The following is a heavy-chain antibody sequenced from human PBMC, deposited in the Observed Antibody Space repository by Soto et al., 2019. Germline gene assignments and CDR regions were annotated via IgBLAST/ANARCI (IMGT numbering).Heavy chain of an antibody. J-gene: IGHJ6*02. V-gene: IGHV3-23*01. CDR1: GFTFSSFA. D-gene: IGHD6-25*01. Sequence: PGGSLRLSXAASGFTFSSFAMSWVRQAPGKGLEWVSAISGSGGSTYYADSVKGRFTISRDNSKNTLYLQMNSLRAEDTAVYYCAKGYSSGYPYYYYGMDVWGQGTTVTVSS. CDR3: AKGYSSGYPYYYYGMDV. CDR2: ISGSGGST.